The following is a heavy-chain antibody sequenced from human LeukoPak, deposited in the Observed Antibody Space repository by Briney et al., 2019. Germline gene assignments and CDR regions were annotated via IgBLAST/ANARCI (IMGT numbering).Heavy chain of an antibody. J-gene: IGHJ4*02. D-gene: IGHD3-3*01. CDR1: GYTLTGYY. Sequence: ASVKVSCKASGYTLTGYYMHWVRQAPGQGLEWMGWINPNSGGTNYAQKFQGRVTMTRDTSISTAYMELSRLRSDDTAVYYCARDRVGRFLVVVWGQGTLVTVSS. CDR2: INPNSGGT. V-gene: IGHV1-2*02. CDR3: ARDRVGRFLVVV.